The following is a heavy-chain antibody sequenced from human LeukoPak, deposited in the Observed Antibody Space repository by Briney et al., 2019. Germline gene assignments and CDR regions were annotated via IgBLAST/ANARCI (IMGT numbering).Heavy chain of an antibody. V-gene: IGHV3-30*02. D-gene: IGHD1-26*01. CDR3: AKDRKSGSYFGAFDI. CDR1: GFTFSSYA. J-gene: IGHJ3*02. Sequence: GGSLRLSCAASGFTFSSYAMHWVRQAPGKGLEWVAFIRYDGSNKYYADSVKGRFTISRDDSKNTLYLQMNSLRAEDTAVYYCAKDRKSGSYFGAFDIWGQGTMVTVSS. CDR2: IRYDGSNK.